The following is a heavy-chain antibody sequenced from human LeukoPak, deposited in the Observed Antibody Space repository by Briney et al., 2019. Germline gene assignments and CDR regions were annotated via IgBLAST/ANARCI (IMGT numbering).Heavy chain of an antibody. J-gene: IGHJ4*02. Sequence: PSETLSLTCAVYGGSFSGYYWSWIRQPPGKGLEWIGYIYYSGSTYYNPSLKSRVTISVDTSKNQFSLKLSSVTAADTAVYYCARGQYDILTGYYYFDYWGQGTLVTVSS. CDR3: ARGQYDILTGYYYFDY. V-gene: IGHV4-30-4*08. CDR1: GGSFSGYY. CDR2: IYYSGST. D-gene: IGHD3-9*01.